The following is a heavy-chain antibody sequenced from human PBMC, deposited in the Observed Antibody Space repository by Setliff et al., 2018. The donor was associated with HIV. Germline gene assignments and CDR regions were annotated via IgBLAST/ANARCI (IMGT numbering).Heavy chain of an antibody. D-gene: IGHD3-22*01. Sequence: GASVKVSCKASGYTFTSYYLHWVRQAPGQGLEWMGMINPSGGSASYAQKFQGRVTMSRDTSTSTVYMELSSLRSEDTAMYYCARDRHHYDSSGFDAFDLWGQGTMVTVSS. CDR2: INPSGGSA. J-gene: IGHJ3*01. V-gene: IGHV1-46*01. CDR3: ARDRHHYDSSGFDAFDL. CDR1: GYTFTSYY.